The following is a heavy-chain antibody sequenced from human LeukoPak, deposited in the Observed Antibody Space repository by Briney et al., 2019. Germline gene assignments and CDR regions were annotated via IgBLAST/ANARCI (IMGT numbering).Heavy chain of an antibody. CDR3: AREGSSWYTIIQYYFDY. Sequence: GGSLRLSCAASGFTFSSYWMSWVRQAPGKGLEWVANIKQDGSEKYYVDSVKGRFTISRDNAKNSLYLQMNSLRAEDTAVYYCAREGSSWYTIIQYYFDYWGQGTLVTVSS. CDR1: GFTFSSYW. CDR2: IKQDGSEK. J-gene: IGHJ4*02. D-gene: IGHD6-13*01. V-gene: IGHV3-7*01.